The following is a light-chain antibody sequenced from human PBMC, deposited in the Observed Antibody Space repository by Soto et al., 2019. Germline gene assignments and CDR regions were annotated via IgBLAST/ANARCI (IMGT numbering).Light chain of an antibody. CDR3: QQYVSYPLT. Sequence: DIPMTQSPSTLSASVGDRVTITCRASQSISIWLAWYQQKPGKAPKLLIYKASSLESGVPSRFSGSGSGTEFTLTISSLQPDDFATYYCQQYVSYPLTFGGGTKVEIK. CDR2: KAS. CDR1: QSISIW. J-gene: IGKJ4*01. V-gene: IGKV1-5*03.